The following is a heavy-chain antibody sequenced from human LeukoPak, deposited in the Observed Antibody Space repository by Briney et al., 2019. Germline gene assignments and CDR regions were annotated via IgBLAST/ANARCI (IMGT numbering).Heavy chain of an antibody. J-gene: IGHJ6*03. CDR1: GFTFSSYS. D-gene: IGHD4/OR15-4a*01. V-gene: IGHV3-21*01. CDR2: ISSSSSYI. CDR3: ARDVADYLVADYYMDV. Sequence: GGSLRLSCAASGFTFSSYSMNWARQAPGKGLEWVSSISSSSSYIYYADSVKGRFTISRDNAKNSLYLQMNSLRAEDTAVYYCARDVADYLVADYYMDVWGKGTTVTVSS.